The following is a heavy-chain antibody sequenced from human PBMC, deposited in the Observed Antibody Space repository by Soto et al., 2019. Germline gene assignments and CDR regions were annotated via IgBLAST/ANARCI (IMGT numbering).Heavy chain of an antibody. CDR3: AKKALLDYYYYYDMDV. J-gene: IGHJ6*03. CDR1: GFTFSSYG. CDR2: ISYDGSNK. D-gene: IGHD1-1*01. Sequence: QVQLVESGGGVVQPGRSLRLSCAASGFTFSSYGMHWVRQAPGKGLEWVAVISYDGSNKYYADSVKGRLTISRDNSKNTLYLQMNSLRAEDTAVYYCAKKALLDYYYYYDMDVWGKGTTVTVSS. V-gene: IGHV3-30*18.